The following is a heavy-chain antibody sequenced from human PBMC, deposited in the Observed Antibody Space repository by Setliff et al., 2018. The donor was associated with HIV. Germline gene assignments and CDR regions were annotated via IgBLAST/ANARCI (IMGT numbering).Heavy chain of an antibody. Sequence: ASVKVSCTASGYTFTGYYMHWVRQAPGQGLEWMGRINPNSGGTNYAQKFQGRVTMTRDTSISTAYMELSRLRSDDTAVYYCARDGPAPLTTVVTPGDYWGQGTLVTVSS. J-gene: IGHJ4*02. V-gene: IGHV1-2*06. CDR2: INPNSGGT. D-gene: IGHD4-17*01. CDR1: GYTFTGYY. CDR3: ARDGPAPLTTVVTPGDY.